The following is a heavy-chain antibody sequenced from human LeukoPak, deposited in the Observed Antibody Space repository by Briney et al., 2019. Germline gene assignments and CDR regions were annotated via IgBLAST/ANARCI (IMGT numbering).Heavy chain of an antibody. V-gene: IGHV1-2*02. J-gene: IGHJ4*02. CDR3: ARGLYGYYDSSGYYRH. CDR2: INPNSGGT. D-gene: IGHD3-22*01. Sequence: GASVKVSCKASGYTFTGYYMHWVRQAPGQGLEWMGWINPNSGGTNYAQKFQGRVTMTRDTSISTAYMELSRLRSDDAAVYYCARGLYGYYDSSGYYRHWGQGTLVTVSS. CDR1: GYTFTGYY.